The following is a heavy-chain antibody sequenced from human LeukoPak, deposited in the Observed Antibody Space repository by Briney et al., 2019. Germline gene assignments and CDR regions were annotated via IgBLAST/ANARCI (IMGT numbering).Heavy chain of an antibody. V-gene: IGHV4-59*01. CDR2: IYYSGST. D-gene: IGHD5-24*01. Sequence: SETLSLTCTVSGGSISSYYWSWIRQPPGKGLEWIGYIYYSGSTNYNPSLKSRVTISVDTSKNQFSLKLSSVTAADTAVYYCARVGIDGYADYWGQGTLVTVSS. CDR1: GGSISSYY. J-gene: IGHJ4*02. CDR3: ARVGIDGYADY.